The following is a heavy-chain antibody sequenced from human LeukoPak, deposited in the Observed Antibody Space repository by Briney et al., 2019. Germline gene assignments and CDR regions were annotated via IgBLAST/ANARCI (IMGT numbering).Heavy chain of an antibody. CDR2: IRYDGSNK. Sequence: GGSLRLSCAASGFTFSSYGMHWVRQAPGKGLEWVAFIRYDGSNKYYADSVKGRFTISRDNSKNTLYLQMNSLRAEDTAVYYCARGTTRDYYYYYYMDVWGKGTTVTVSS. CDR3: ARGTTRDYYYYYYMDV. D-gene: IGHD4-17*01. V-gene: IGHV3-30*02. J-gene: IGHJ6*03. CDR1: GFTFSSYG.